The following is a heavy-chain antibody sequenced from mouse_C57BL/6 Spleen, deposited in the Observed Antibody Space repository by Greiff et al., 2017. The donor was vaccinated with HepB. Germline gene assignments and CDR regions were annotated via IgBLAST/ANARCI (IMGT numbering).Heavy chain of an antibody. Sequence: QVQLQQSGPELVKPGASVKISCKASGYAFSSSWMNWVKQRPGKGLEWIGRIYPGDGDTNYNGKFKGKATLTADKSSSTAYMQLSSLTSEDSAVYFCAREDYLYYFDYWGQGTTLTVSS. J-gene: IGHJ2*01. CDR1: GYAFSSSW. D-gene: IGHD2-13*01. CDR3: AREDYLYYFDY. CDR2: IYPGDGDT. V-gene: IGHV1-82*01.